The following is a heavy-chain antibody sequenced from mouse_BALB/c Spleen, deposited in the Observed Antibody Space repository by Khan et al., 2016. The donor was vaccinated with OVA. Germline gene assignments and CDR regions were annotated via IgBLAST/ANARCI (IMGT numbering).Heavy chain of an antibody. V-gene: IGHV5-6*01. CDR1: GFTFSSYS. CDR3: AIYLAGTCAN. D-gene: IGHD1-1*01. J-gene: IGHJ3*01. CDR2: IGSGGDNT. Sequence: EVQLVESGGDLVKPRGSLKLSCAASGFTFSSYSMSWVRQTPDKRLEWVATIGSGGDNTYYPASVKGRFTISGDNAKNTPYLQMSSLKSEDTAMYYCAIYLAGTCANWGQGTLVTVSA.